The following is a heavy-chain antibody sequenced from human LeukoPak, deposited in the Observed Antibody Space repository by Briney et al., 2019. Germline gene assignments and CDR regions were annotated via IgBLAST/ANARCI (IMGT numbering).Heavy chain of an antibody. CDR1: GGTFSRND. CDR2: INTNTGNP. Sequence: ASVKVSCKASGGTFSRNDISWVRQAPGQGLEWMGWINTNTGNPTHAQGFTGRFVFSLDTSVSTAYLQISSLKAEDTAVYYCANENWFDPWGQGTLVTVSS. J-gene: IGHJ5*02. CDR3: ANENWFDP. V-gene: IGHV7-4-1*02.